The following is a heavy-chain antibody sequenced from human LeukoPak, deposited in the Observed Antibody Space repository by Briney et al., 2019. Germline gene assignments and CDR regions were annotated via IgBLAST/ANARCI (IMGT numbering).Heavy chain of an antibody. CDR2: INPNSGGT. J-gene: IGHJ4*02. CDR3: ARAWYYYDSSGYYQIDY. D-gene: IGHD3-22*01. Sequence: GASVKVSCKASGYTFTGYYMHWVRQAPGQGLEWMGRINPNSGGTNYAQKFQGRVTMTRDTSISTAYMELSRLRSDVTAVYYCARAWYYYDSSGYYQIDYWGQGTLVTVSS. CDR1: GYTFTGYY. V-gene: IGHV1-2*06.